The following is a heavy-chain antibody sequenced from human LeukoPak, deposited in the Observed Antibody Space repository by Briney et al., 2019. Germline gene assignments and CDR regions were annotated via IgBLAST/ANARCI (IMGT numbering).Heavy chain of an antibody. Sequence: SETLSLTCTVSGGSVNYYFWSWIRQPPGKGLEWIGYIHSSGRTNYNPSLKSRVTISIDTSKNQFSLKVNSVTAADTAVYYCAKDGPFDIWGQGTMVIVSS. J-gene: IGHJ3*02. CDR3: AKDGPFDI. V-gene: IGHV4-59*02. D-gene: IGHD3/OR15-3a*01. CDR2: IHSSGRT. CDR1: GGSVNYYF.